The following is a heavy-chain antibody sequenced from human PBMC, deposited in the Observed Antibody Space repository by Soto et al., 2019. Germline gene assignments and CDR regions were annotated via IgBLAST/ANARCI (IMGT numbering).Heavy chain of an antibody. CDR3: ARTRVYDSYNYYGMAV. J-gene: IGHJ6*02. V-gene: IGHV6-1*01. CDR2: TYYRSKWYN. D-gene: IGHD3-3*01. CDR1: GDSVSSNSAA. Sequence: SQTLSLTCAISGDSVSSNSAAWNWIRQSPSRGLGWLGRTYYRSKWYNDYAVSVKSRITINPDTSKNQFSLQLNSVTPEDTAVYYCARTRVYDSYNYYGMAVWGQGTTVTVSS.